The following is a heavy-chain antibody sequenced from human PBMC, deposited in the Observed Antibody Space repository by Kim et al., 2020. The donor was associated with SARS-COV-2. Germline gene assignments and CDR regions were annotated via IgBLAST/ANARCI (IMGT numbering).Heavy chain of an antibody. J-gene: IGHJ4*02. V-gene: IGHV4-34*01. CDR1: GGSFSSYF. CDR3: ARGLVDAWEVSGW. CDR2: IRPSGAT. Sequence: SETLSLTCTVSGGSFSSYFWNWIRQPPGKGLEWIGEIRPSGATYYNPSLRSRVTMSLDTSKDQFSLELTSVTAADAAVYYCARGLVDAWEVSGWWGQGTLVTVSS. D-gene: IGHD1-26*01.